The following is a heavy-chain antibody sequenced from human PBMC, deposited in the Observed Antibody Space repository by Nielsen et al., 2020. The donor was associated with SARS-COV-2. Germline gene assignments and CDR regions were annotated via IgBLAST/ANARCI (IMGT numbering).Heavy chain of an antibody. V-gene: IGHV3-48*01. CDR3: ARDKGDYGSEAAGMDV. CDR2: ISFSGSET. CDR1: GFTFSSYG. Sequence: GESLKISCAASGFTFSSYGMHWVRQAPGKGLEWVSFISFSGSETDYADSVRGRITIFRDNARNSVSLQMNSLRPEDTAVYYCARDKGDYGSEAAGMDVWGQGTTVIVSS. J-gene: IGHJ6*02. D-gene: IGHD4-17*01.